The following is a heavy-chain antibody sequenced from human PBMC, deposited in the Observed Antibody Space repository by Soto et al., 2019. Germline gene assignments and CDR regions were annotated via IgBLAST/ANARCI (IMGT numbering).Heavy chain of an antibody. V-gene: IGHV5-51*01. CDR3: ARHPYYDSSGYYPEGMDV. CDR1: GYSFTSYW. Sequence: PGESLKISCKGSGYSFTSYWIGWVRQMPGKGLEWMGIIYPGDSDTRYSPSFQGQVTISADKSISTAYLQWSSLKASDTAMYYCARHPYYDSSGYYPEGMDVWGQGTTVTVSS. D-gene: IGHD3-22*01. CDR2: IYPGDSDT. J-gene: IGHJ6*02.